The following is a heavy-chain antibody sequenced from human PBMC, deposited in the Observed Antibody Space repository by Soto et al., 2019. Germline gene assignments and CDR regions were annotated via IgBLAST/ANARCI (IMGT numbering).Heavy chain of an antibody. J-gene: IGHJ3*02. CDR1: GGSISSGDYY. D-gene: IGHD2-8*01. CDR3: VRGGDIVLMVYARGAFDI. Sequence: QVQLQESGPGLVKPSQTLSLTCTVSGGSISSGDYYWSWIRQPPGKGLEWIGYIYYSGSTYYNPSLKSRVTISVDTSKNQFSLKLSSVTAADTAVYYCVRGGDIVLMVYARGAFDIWGQGTMVTVSS. CDR2: IYYSGST. V-gene: IGHV4-30-4*01.